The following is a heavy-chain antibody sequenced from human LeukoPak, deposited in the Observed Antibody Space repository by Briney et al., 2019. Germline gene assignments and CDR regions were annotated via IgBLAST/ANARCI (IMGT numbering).Heavy chain of an antibody. D-gene: IGHD1-26*01. J-gene: IGHJ6*03. CDR2: INAYNDNT. CDR1: GYTFNSAG. V-gene: IGHV1-18*01. Sequence: ASVKVSCRASGYTFNSAGISWVRQAPGQGLEWMGWINAYNDNTKYAEKLQGRVTMTTDTSTSTAYMELRSLRSDDTAVYYCARTTNSYYYYYYIDVWGKGTTVTVSS. CDR3: ARTTNSYYYYYYIDV.